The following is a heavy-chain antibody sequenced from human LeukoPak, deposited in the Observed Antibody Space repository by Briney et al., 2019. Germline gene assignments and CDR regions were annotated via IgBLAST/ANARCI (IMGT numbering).Heavy chain of an antibody. D-gene: IGHD3-22*01. CDR2: INPNSGGT. Sequence: GASVTVSFTSSGYTFTGYYMHWVGQAPGQGREGMGWINPNSGGTNYPQKFQGRVTITRDTSISTVYMEVRRLRSDGTAGYSFARDFRYCDSRGYVGSAWFDPWGQGTLVTVSS. CDR3: ARDFRYCDSRGYVGSAWFDP. CDR1: GYTFTGYY. J-gene: IGHJ5*02. V-gene: IGHV1-2*02.